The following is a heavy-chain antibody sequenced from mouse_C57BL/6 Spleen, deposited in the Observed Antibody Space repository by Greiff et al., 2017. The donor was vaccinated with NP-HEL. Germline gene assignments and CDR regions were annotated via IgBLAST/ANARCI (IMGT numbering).Heavy chain of an antibody. Sequence: EVNVVESGGGLVKPGGSLKLSCAASGFTFSSYAMSWVRQTPEKRLEWVATISDGGSYTYYPDNVKGRFTISRDNAKNNLYLQMSHLKSEDTAMYYCARDREVTTSYYAMDYWGQGTSVTVSS. J-gene: IGHJ4*01. CDR2: ISDGGSYT. V-gene: IGHV5-4*01. CDR1: GFTFSSYA. CDR3: ARDREVTTSYYAMDY. D-gene: IGHD2-5*01.